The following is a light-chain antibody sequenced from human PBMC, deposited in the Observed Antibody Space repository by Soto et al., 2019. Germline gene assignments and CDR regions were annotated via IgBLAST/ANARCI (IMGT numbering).Light chain of an antibody. CDR3: QPYNNWPLT. CDR1: LSVTSNY. V-gene: IGKV3D-20*02. CDR2: DAS. Sequence: EIVLTQSPDTLSLSPGERATLSCRASLSVTSNYLAWYQQIPGQAPRLLIYDASRRATGIPDRFSGSGSGTDFTLTISSLEPEDFAVYYCQPYNNWPLTFGGGTKVEIK. J-gene: IGKJ4*01.